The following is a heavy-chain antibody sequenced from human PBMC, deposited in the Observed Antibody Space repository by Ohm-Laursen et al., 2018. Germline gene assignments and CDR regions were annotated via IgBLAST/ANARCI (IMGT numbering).Heavy chain of an antibody. CDR1: GASIDTYYGFY. CDR3: ARGGGYDSDSGNQFDYALDV. J-gene: IGHJ6*01. V-gene: IGHV4-61*08. D-gene: IGHD5-12*01. CDR2: IYYSGTT. Sequence: PSETLSLTCSVSGASIDTYYGFYWTWIRPPPGKVLEWIGSIYYSGTTTYNPSLRSRVTISVDTSRNQFSLKVSSVTAADTALYFCARGGGYDSDSGNQFDYALDVWGQGTTTTVSS.